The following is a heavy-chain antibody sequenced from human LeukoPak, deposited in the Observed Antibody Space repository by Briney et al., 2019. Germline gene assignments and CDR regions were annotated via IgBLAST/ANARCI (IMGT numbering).Heavy chain of an antibody. D-gene: IGHD6-19*01. V-gene: IGHV3-33*01. CDR1: GFTFSRYG. Sequence: PGGSLRLSCAASGFTFSRYGMHWVRQAPGKGLEWVAVIWYDGSNKYYADSVKGRFTISRDNSKNTLYLRMNSLRAEDTAVYYCARDCPYSSGWLNGMDVWGQGTTVTVSS. CDR2: IWYDGSNK. CDR3: ARDCPYSSGWLNGMDV. J-gene: IGHJ6*02.